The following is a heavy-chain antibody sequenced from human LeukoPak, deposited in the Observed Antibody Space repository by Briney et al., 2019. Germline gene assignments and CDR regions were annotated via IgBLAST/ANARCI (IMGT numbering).Heavy chain of an antibody. CDR2: INGNSGGT. D-gene: IGHD3-10*01. J-gene: IGHJ5*02. CDR3: ARGSLFYDSVSGWFDP. V-gene: IGHV1-2*02. CDR1: GYSFTDYY. Sequence: ASVKVSCKASGYSFTDYYIHWVRQAPGQGLEWLGWINGNSGGTHHSQKFQGRVTMTRDTSISTAYMELSSLRSDDTAIYYCARGSLFYDSVSGWFDPWGQGTLVTVSS.